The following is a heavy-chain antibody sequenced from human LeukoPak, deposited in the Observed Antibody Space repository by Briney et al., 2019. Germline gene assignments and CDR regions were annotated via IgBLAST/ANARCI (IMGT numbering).Heavy chain of an antibody. CDR3: ARCPSEELGYFDY. V-gene: IGHV4-34*01. CDR1: GGSFSVYY. D-gene: IGHD1-7*01. CDR2: INHSGST. Sequence: SETLSLTCAVYGGSFSVYYWSWIRQPPGKGLEWIGEINHSGSTNYNPSLKSRVTISVDTSKNQFSLKLSSVTAADTAVYYCARCPSEELGYFDYWGQGTLVTVSS. J-gene: IGHJ4*02.